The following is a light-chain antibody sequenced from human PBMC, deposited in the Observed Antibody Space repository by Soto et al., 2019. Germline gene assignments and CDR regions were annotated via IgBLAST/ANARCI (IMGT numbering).Light chain of an antibody. CDR3: QTWDTDIVL. Sequence: QLVLTQSPSASASLGASVKLTCTLSSGHSSYAIAWQQQQPKKGPRYLMKLNSDGSHSKGDGIPDRFSGSSSGAERYLTISSLQSEDEADYYCQTWDTDIVLFGGGTQLTVL. V-gene: IGLV4-69*01. CDR2: LNSDGSH. CDR1: SGHSSYA. J-gene: IGLJ2*01.